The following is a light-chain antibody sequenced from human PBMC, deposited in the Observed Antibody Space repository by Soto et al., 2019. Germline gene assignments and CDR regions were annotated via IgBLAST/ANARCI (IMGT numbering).Light chain of an antibody. CDR3: YQRSNWPPL. Sequence: EAVLTQSPGTPSLSPGERATLSCRASQSVGSYLGWYQQKAGQAPRLLIYDASNREPGIPARFRGSGSGTDFTLTISSLEPEDFALYYCYQRSNWPPLVGQGTRLEIK. CDR1: QSVGSY. J-gene: IGKJ5*01. CDR2: DAS. V-gene: IGKV3-11*01.